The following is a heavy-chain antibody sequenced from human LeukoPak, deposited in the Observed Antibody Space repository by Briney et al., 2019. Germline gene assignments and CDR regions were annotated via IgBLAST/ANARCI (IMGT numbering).Heavy chain of an antibody. Sequence: SETLSLTCTVSGYSISSGYYWGWIRQPPGKGLEWIGSIYHSGNTYYSPSLKSRVTISVDTSKNQFSLKLSSATAADTAVYYCARGDYSSSWYEYNWFDPWGQGTLVTVSS. D-gene: IGHD6-13*01. V-gene: IGHV4-38-2*02. CDR1: GYSISSGYY. J-gene: IGHJ5*02. CDR3: ARGDYSSSWYEYNWFDP. CDR2: IYHSGNT.